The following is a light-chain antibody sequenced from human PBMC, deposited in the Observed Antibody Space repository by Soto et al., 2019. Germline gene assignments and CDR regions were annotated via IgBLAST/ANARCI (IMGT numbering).Light chain of an antibody. CDR3: QPYNDWLT. Sequence: AIQMTQSPSSLSASVGDRITITCRASQGIRNDLGWYQQKPGKAPKLLIYAASSLQSGVPARFSGSGSGTEFTLTISSLQSEDFAVYYCQPYNDWLTFGGGTKVDIK. V-gene: IGKV1-6*01. CDR2: AAS. CDR1: QGIRND. J-gene: IGKJ4*01.